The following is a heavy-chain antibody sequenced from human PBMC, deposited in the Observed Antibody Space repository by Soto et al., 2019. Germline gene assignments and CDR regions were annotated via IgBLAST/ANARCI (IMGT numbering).Heavy chain of an antibody. V-gene: IGHV3-30*18. CDR2: LSFDISNI. CDR3: AKVSGRIVTATRELDY. D-gene: IGHD1-26*01. Sequence: QVQLVQSGGGVVQPWKSLRLSCAASGFTFNSFGLHWVRQAPGKALEWVALLSFDISNINYADSVRGRFTISSEDSKNILDQLMASLRSEDTAVYYCAKVSGRIVTATRELDYWVQGALVTVSS. CDR1: GFTFNSFG. J-gene: IGHJ4*02.